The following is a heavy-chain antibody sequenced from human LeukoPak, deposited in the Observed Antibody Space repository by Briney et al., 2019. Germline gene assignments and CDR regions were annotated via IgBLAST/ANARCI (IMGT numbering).Heavy chain of an antibody. CDR2: INPNSGGT. CDR3: ARGVAVAGDYYYYYMDV. V-gene: IGHV1-2*02. CDR1: GYTFTGYY. Sequence: ASVKVSCKASGYTFTGYYMHWVRQAPGQGLEWMGWINPNSGGTNYAQKFQGRVTMTRDTSISTAYMELSRLRSDDTAVYYCARGVAVAGDYYYYYMDVWGKGTTVTVSS. D-gene: IGHD6-19*01. J-gene: IGHJ6*03.